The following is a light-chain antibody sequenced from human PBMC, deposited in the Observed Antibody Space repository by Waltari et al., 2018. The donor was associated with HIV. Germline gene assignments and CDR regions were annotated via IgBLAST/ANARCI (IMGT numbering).Light chain of an antibody. J-gene: IGLJ3*02. V-gene: IGLV3-25*03. CDR3: QSADSSGTYWV. Sequence: SYTLTQPPSVSVSPGQTARIPCTGAELQNHYAYSYPQQPGHAPVLVIYKDSERPSGIPERFSGSSSGTTVTLTISGVQAEDEADYYCQSADSSGTYWVFGGGTKLTVL. CDR2: KDS. CDR1: ELQNHY.